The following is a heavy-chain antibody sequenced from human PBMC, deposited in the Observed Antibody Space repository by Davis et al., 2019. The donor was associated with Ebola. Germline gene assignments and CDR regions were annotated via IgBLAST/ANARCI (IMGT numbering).Heavy chain of an antibody. CDR1: GFTVSNNY. J-gene: IGHJ4*02. CDR2: IGPSGNSF. D-gene: IGHD4-17*01. Sequence: PGGSLRLSCAASGFTVSNNYISWVRQAPGKGLEWIAYIGPSGNSFYCADSVKGRFTISRDNAKNSLYLQMNSLRAEDTAMYYCARGQDYGDYLNRGLGTLVTVSS. CDR3: ARGQDYGDYLN. V-gene: IGHV3-11*04.